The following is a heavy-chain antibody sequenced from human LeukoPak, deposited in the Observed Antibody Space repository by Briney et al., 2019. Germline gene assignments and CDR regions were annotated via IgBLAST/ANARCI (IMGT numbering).Heavy chain of an antibody. D-gene: IGHD6-19*01. CDR2: VSGTGGST. CDR1: GFPFSSYA. V-gene: IGHV3-23*01. J-gene: IGHJ4*02. CDR3: AKGGEWLAYFDY. Sequence: GGSLRLSCAASGFPFSSYAMSWVRQAPGKGLECVSAVSGTGGSTYYADSVKGRFTISRDNSKNTLYLQMNSLRADDTAVYYCAKGGEWLAYFDYWGQGTLVTVSS.